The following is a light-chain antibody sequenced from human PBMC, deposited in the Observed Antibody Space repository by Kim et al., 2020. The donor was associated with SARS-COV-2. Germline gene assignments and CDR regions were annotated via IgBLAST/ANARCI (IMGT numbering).Light chain of an antibody. CDR2: GKN. J-gene: IGLJ1*01. Sequence: LGQTVRITCQGASLRSYYARWYQQKPGQAPVLVIYGKNNRPSGIPDRFSGSSSGNTASLTITGAQAEDEADYYCNSRDSSGNHLDVFGTGTKVTVL. V-gene: IGLV3-19*01. CDR3: NSRDSSGNHLDV. CDR1: SLRSYY.